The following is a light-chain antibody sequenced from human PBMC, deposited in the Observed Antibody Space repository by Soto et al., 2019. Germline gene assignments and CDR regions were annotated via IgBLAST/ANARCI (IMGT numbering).Light chain of an antibody. CDR3: SSYTSSSTLDVV. Sequence: QSVLTQPASVSGSLGQSITISCTGTSSEVGGYNYVSWYQQHPGKAPKLMIYEVSNRPSGVSNRFSGSKSGNTASLTISGLQAEDEADYYCSSYTSSSTLDVVFGGGTQLTVL. V-gene: IGLV2-14*01. CDR1: SSEVGGYNY. CDR2: EVS. J-gene: IGLJ2*01.